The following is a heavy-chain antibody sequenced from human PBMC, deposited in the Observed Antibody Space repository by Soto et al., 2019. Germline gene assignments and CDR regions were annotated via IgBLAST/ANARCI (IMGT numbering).Heavy chain of an antibody. J-gene: IGHJ5*02. CDR2: IVVGSGNT. D-gene: IGHD2-21*02. V-gene: IGHV1-58*01. CDR1: GLPFTSSA. Sequence: SVKVSFKASGLPFTSSALQLVRQARGQRLEWIGWIVVGSGNTNYAQKFQERVTITRDMSTRTAYMELSSLRSEDTAVYYCAAERWRLFDPWGQGTLVTVSS. CDR3: AAERWRLFDP.